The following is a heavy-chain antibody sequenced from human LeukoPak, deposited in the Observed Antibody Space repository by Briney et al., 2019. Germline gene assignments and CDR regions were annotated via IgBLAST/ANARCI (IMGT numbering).Heavy chain of an antibody. CDR2: INWNGGNT. J-gene: IGHJ5*02. Sequence: GGSLRLSCAASGFTFDDYGMSWVRQGPGEGLEWVSGINWNGGNTGYADSVKGRFTIFRDNAKNSLYLEMDSLRVEDTALYYCARTSDGNWFDPWGQGTLVTVSS. CDR3: ARTSDGNWFDP. CDR1: GFTFDDYG. V-gene: IGHV3-20*04. D-gene: IGHD1-26*01.